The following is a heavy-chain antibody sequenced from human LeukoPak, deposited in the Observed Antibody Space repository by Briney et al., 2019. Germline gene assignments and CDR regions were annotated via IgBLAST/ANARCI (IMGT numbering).Heavy chain of an antibody. Sequence: GGSLRLSCAASGFTFSDYYMSWIRQAPGKGLEWVSYIRSSGSTIYYADSVKGRFTISRDNAKNSLYLQMNSLRAEDTAVYYCARGQWFGELNPSGWFDPWGQGTLVTVSS. D-gene: IGHD3-10*01. V-gene: IGHV3-11*01. CDR2: IRSSGSTI. CDR1: GFTFSDYY. J-gene: IGHJ5*02. CDR3: ARGQWFGELNPSGWFDP.